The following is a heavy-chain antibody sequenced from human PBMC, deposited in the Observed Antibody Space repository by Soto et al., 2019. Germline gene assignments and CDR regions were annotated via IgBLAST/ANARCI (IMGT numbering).Heavy chain of an antibody. CDR3: ARELEGVLGV. CDR1: GFTFSSYA. J-gene: IGHJ4*02. V-gene: IGHV3-30-3*01. CDR2: ISYDGSNK. Sequence: QVQLVESGGGVVQPGRSLRLSCAASGFTFSSYAMHWVRQAPGKGLEWVAVISYDGSNKYYADSVKGRFTISRDNSKNTLYLQMNSLRAEDTAVYYCARELEGVLGVWGQGTLVTVSS. D-gene: IGHD3-16*01.